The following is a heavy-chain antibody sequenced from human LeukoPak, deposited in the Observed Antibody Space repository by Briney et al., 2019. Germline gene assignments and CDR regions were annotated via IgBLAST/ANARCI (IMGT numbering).Heavy chain of an antibody. D-gene: IGHD3-3*01. Sequence: GGSLRLSCAASGFTFSSYWMSWVRQAPGKGLEWVSVMSGSGSSTYYADSVKGRFTISRDNSKNTLYLQMNSLRAEDTAVYYCAKVPQSFTIFGVVIKEGWFDSWGQGTLVTVSS. V-gene: IGHV3-23*01. CDR1: GFTFSSYW. CDR3: AKVPQSFTIFGVVIKEGWFDS. CDR2: MSGSGSST. J-gene: IGHJ5*01.